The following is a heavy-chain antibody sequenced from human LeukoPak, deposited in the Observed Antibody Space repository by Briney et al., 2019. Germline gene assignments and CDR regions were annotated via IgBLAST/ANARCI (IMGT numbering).Heavy chain of an antibody. V-gene: IGHV3-23*01. CDR3: AKEGGTGTRFDY. CDR2: ISGSGTGT. J-gene: IGHJ4*02. CDR1: GFTFSSSA. D-gene: IGHD1-7*01. Sequence: GGSLRLSCAASGFTFSSSAMSWVRQAPGKGLYWVSAISGSGTGTYYADSVKGRFTISRDNSKNTLYLQMNSLRAEDTAAYYCAKEGGTGTRFDYWGQGTLVTVSS.